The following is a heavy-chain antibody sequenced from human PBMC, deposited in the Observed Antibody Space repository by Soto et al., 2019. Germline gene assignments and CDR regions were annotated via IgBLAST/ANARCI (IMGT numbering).Heavy chain of an antibody. D-gene: IGHD1-26*01. Sequence: RASVKVSCKASGYTFTGYYMHWVRQAPGQGPEWMGWINPNSGGTDYAQKFQGRVTMTRDTSISTAYMELSRLRSDDTAVYYCAGGVLSGSYYNWFDPWGQGTPVTVSS. CDR2: INPNSGGT. J-gene: IGHJ5*02. CDR1: GYTFTGYY. V-gene: IGHV1-2*02. CDR3: AGGVLSGSYYNWFDP.